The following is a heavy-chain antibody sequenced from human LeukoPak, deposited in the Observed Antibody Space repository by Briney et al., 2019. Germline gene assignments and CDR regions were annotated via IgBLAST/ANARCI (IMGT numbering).Heavy chain of an antibody. CDR1: GGSISSGSYY. J-gene: IGHJ4*02. D-gene: IGHD3-9*01. Sequence: SETLSLTCTVSGGSISSGSYYWSWIRQPAGKGLEWIGRIYTSRSTNYNPSLKSRVTISVDTSKNQFSLKLSSVTAADTAVYYCARGNFDILTGYDYWGQGTLVTISS. CDR3: ARGNFDILTGYDY. V-gene: IGHV4-61*02. CDR2: IYTSRST.